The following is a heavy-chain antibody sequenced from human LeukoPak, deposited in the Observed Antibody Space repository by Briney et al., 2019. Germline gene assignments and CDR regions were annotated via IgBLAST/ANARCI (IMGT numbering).Heavy chain of an antibody. CDR1: GYTLTELS. V-gene: IGHV1-2*02. Sequence: GASVKVSCKVSGYTLTELSMHWVRQAPGQGLEWMGWINPNSGGTNYAQKFQGRVTMTRDTSISTAYMELSRLRSDDTAVYYCARVLGYSYGDNWFDPWGQGTLVTVSS. D-gene: IGHD5-18*01. CDR3: ARVLGYSYGDNWFDP. CDR2: INPNSGGT. J-gene: IGHJ5*02.